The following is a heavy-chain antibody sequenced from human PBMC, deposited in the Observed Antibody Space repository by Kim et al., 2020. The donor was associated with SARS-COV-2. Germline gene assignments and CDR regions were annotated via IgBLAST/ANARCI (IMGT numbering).Heavy chain of an antibody. CDR2: T. CDR3: ARGVGSRYFDL. D-gene: IGHD1-26*01. J-gene: IGHJ2*01. V-gene: IGHV1-46*01. Sequence: TSYAQKSPGRVTMTRDTSTSTVYMELSSLRSEDTAVYYCARGVGSRYFDLWGRGTLVTVSS.